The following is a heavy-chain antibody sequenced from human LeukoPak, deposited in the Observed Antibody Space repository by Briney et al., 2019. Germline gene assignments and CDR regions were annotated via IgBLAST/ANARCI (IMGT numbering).Heavy chain of an antibody. CDR1: GLTLSGYW. D-gene: IGHD1/OR15-1a*01. CDR2: IDSDGSGT. J-gene: IGHJ4*02. Sequence: GGSLRLSCSAPGLTLSGYWMHWVRQIPGKGLVWVSRIDSDGSGTSYADSVKGRFTIPRDDVKNMLYLQMNSLRVEDTGLYYCSTVEHFWGQGTLVTVSS. V-gene: IGHV3-74*01. CDR3: STVEHF.